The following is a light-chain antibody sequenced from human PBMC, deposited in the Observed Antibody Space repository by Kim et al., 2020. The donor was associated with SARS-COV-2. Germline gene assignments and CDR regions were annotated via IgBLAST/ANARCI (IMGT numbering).Light chain of an antibody. V-gene: IGLV3-1*01. CDR2: QDS. CDR1: KLGDKY. Sequence: SYELTQPPSVSVSPGQTASITCSGDKLGDKYACWYQQKPGRSPVLVIYQDSKRPSGIPERFSGSNSGNTATLTISGTQAMDEADYYCQAWDSSTASVVFGGGTQLTVL. CDR3: QAWDSSTASVV. J-gene: IGLJ2*01.